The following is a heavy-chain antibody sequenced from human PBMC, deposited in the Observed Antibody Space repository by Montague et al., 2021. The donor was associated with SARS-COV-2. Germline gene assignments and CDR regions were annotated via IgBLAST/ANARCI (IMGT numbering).Heavy chain of an antibody. Sequence: TLFLTCTFSGFSLSTSGVYVSWIRQPPGKALEWLAVIDWDDDKSYSTSLKTRLTISKDTSKNQVVLTMTNMDPVDTATYYCARMPDQVWLDYWGQGILVAVSS. V-gene: IGHV2-70*01. CDR1: GFSLSTSGVY. D-gene: IGHD5-18*01. J-gene: IGHJ4*02. CDR2: IDWDDDK. CDR3: ARMPDQVWLDY.